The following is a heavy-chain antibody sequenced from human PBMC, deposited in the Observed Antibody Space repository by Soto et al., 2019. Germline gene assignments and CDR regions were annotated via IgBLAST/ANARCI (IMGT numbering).Heavy chain of an antibody. CDR2: IWYDGSSK. D-gene: IGHD5-12*01. Sequence: QVQLVESGGGVVQPGRSLRLSCAASGFTFGSYGMHWVRQAPGKGLEWVALIWYDGSSKYYGDSVKGRFTISRDNSKNTLYLQMSRLRADDTAVYYCARVHGYNLFDYWGQGTLVIVSS. V-gene: IGHV3-33*01. J-gene: IGHJ4*02. CDR3: ARVHGYNLFDY. CDR1: GFTFGSYG.